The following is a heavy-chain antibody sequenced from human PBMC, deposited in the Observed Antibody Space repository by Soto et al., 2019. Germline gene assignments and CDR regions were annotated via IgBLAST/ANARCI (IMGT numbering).Heavy chain of an antibody. J-gene: IGHJ4*02. Sequence: QVQLVESGGGVVQPGGSLRLSCAASGFTFNIYAMHWVRQAPGKGLEWVAVISYDGSNKYYGDSVKGRFTISRDNSKNTLYLKMNSLTAEDTAVYYCARDYLQENRRGLVGWGQGTLVTVSS. D-gene: IGHD2-21*01. V-gene: IGHV3-30-3*01. CDR2: ISYDGSNK. CDR1: GFTFNIYA. CDR3: ARDYLQENRRGLVG.